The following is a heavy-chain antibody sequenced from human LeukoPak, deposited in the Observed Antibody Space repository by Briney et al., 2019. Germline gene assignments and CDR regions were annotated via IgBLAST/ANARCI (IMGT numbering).Heavy chain of an antibody. V-gene: IGHV3-30*04. D-gene: IGHD2-15*01. CDR2: ISYDGSNK. CDR3: ARDTPYCSGGSCPTWRYYYYMDV. CDR1: GFTFSSYA. Sequence: GGSLRLSCAASGFTFSSYAMHWVRQAPGKGLEWVAVISYDGSNKYYADSVKGRFTISRDNSKNTLYLQMNSLRAEDTAVYYCARDTPYCSGGSCPTWRYYYYMDVWGKGTTVTVSS. J-gene: IGHJ6*03.